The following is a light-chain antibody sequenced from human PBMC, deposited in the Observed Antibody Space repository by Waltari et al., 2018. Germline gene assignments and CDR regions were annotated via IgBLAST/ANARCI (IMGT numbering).Light chain of an antibody. Sequence: QSALTQPASVSGSPRQSITISCTGTSSDVGSYRFVSWYQQCPGKAPKLILYEVTKRPSGVSNRFSGSKSGNTASLTIAGLQADDEADYYCCSYAGDSNFVFGTGTKVTVL. V-gene: IGLV2-23*02. CDR3: CSYAGDSNFV. CDR2: EVT. CDR1: SSDVGSYRF. J-gene: IGLJ1*01.